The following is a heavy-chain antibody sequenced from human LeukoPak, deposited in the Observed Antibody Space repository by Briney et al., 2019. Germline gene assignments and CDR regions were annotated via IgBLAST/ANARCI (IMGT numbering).Heavy chain of an antibody. Sequence: SETLSLTCAVYGGSFSGYYWSWIRQPPGKGLEWIGEINHSGSTNYNPSLQSRVTISVDTSKNQFSLKLRSVTAADTAVYYCARHPTLTSGGNSHYWGQGTLVTVSS. V-gene: IGHV4-34*01. CDR2: INHSGST. CDR1: GGSFSGYY. J-gene: IGHJ4*02. D-gene: IGHD3-16*01. CDR3: ARHPTLTSGGNSHY.